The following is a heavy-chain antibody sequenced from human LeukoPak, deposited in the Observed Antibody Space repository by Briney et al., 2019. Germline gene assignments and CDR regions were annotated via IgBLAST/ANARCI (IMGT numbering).Heavy chain of an antibody. Sequence: PGGSLRLSCAASGSTIESYGMHWVRQAPGKGLDWVAVVSCDGSKKYYADSVKGRFTISRDNSKNTVYLQMNSLRAEDTAINYCAKDNWQRLVRGYYGMDVWGQGTTVTVSS. D-gene: IGHD6-13*01. J-gene: IGHJ6*02. CDR3: AKDNWQRLVRGYYGMDV. V-gene: IGHV3-30*18. CDR1: GSTIESYG. CDR2: VSCDGSKK.